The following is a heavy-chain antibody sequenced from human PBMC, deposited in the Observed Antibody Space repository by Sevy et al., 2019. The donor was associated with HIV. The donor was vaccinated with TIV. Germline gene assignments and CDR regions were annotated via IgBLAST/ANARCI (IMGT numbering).Heavy chain of an antibody. J-gene: IGHJ4*02. V-gene: IGHV3-74*01. D-gene: IGHD3-10*01. Sequence: GGSLRLSCAASGLTFSSYWMHWVRQAPGKGLVWVSRINSDGSSTSYADSVKGRFTISRDNAKNTLYLQMNSLRAEDTAVYYCARDFYYGSGSYALDYWGQGTLVTVSS. CDR3: ARDFYYGSGSYALDY. CDR2: INSDGSST. CDR1: GLTFSSYW.